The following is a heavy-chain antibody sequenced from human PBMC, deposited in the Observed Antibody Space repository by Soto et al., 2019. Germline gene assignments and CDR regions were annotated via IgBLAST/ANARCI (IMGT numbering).Heavy chain of an antibody. CDR2: IYPGDSDT. V-gene: IGHV5-51*01. Sequence: GESLKISCKGSGYSFTSYWIGWVRQMPGKGLEWMGIIYPGDSDTRYSPAFQGQVPISADKSISTAYLQWSSLKASDTAMYYCARLAPEQWLTHFDYWGQGTLVTVSS. CDR1: GYSFTSYW. CDR3: ARLAPEQWLTHFDY. J-gene: IGHJ4*02. D-gene: IGHD6-19*01.